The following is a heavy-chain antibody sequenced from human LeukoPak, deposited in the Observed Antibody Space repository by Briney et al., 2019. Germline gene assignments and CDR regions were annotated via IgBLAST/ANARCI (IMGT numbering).Heavy chain of an antibody. CDR2: LNWNGENT. CDR1: GFPFDEHG. D-gene: IGHD1-26*01. J-gene: IGHJ4*02. Sequence: GGSLRLSCAASGFPFDEHGLNWVRHAPGKGLEWVSGLNWNGENTEYAESVRGRFTISRDNSKNTLYLQMNSLRAEDTAVYYCARGQEWELLYHAAPDYWGQGTLVTVSS. CDR3: ARGQEWELLYHAAPDY. V-gene: IGHV3-20*04.